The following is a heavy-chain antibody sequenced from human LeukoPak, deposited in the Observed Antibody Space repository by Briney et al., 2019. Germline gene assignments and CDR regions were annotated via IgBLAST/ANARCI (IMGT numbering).Heavy chain of an antibody. V-gene: IGHV4-4*02. J-gene: IGHJ4*02. CDR3: ARRGYYGSGSYYPSFEY. Sequence: SGTLSLTCIVSGGSISSSHWWSWVRQPPGKGLEWIGEIYHSGNTNYNPSLQNRVTISVDKSKNHFSLTLSSVTVADTAVYYCARRGYYGSGSYYPSFEYWGQGTLVTVSS. CDR2: IYHSGNT. D-gene: IGHD3-10*01. CDR1: GGSISSSHW.